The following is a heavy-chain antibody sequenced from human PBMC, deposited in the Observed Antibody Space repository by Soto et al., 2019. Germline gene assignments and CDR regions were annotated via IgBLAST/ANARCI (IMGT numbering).Heavy chain of an antibody. CDR1: GGTFSSYT. D-gene: IGHD3-10*01. J-gene: IGHJ6*02. CDR2: IIPILGIA. V-gene: IGHV1-69*02. Sequence: QVQLVQSGAAVKKPGSSVKVSCKASGGTFSSYTISWVRLAPGQGLEWMGRIIPILGIANYAQKFQGRVTITADKSTSTAYMELSSLRSEDTAVYYCASLMSSGYYYGMDVWGQGTTVTVSS. CDR3: ASLMSSGYYYGMDV.